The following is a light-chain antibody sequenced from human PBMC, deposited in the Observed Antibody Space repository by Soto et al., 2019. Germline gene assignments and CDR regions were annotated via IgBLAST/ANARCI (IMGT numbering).Light chain of an antibody. Sequence: QPVLTQPPSVSGAPGQRVTISCTGSSSNIGAGYDVHWYQQLPGTAPKLLIYGTSNRPSGVPDRFSGSKSGTSASLAITGLQAEDESDYYCQSYDNSLSGFYVFGTGTKVTVL. CDR2: GTS. V-gene: IGLV1-40*01. J-gene: IGLJ1*01. CDR3: QSYDNSLSGFYV. CDR1: SSNIGAGYD.